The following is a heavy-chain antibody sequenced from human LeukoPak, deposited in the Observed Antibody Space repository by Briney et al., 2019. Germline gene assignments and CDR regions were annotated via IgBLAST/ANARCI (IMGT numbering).Heavy chain of an antibody. Sequence: SETLSLTCAVYGGSFSGYYWSWIRQPPGKGLEWIGEINHSGSTNHNPSLKSRVTISVDTPKHQFSLKLSSVTAADTAVYYCARRLDLWGRGTLVTVSS. V-gene: IGHV4-34*01. J-gene: IGHJ2*01. CDR3: ARRLDL. CDR1: GGSFSGYY. CDR2: INHSGST.